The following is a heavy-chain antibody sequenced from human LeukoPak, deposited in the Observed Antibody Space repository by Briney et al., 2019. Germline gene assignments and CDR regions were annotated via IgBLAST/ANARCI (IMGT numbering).Heavy chain of an antibody. CDR3: AKGGGGYNTEDFFDS. CDR2: ISGSGSSI. J-gene: IGHJ4*02. Sequence: GGSLRLSCAASGFAFSSFGMNWVRQAPGKGLGWVSVISGSGSSIDYADSVKGRFSISRDNSKNTLYLQIKSLRAEDTAVYYCAKGGGGYNTEDFFDSWGQGTLVTVSS. CDR1: GFAFSSFG. D-gene: IGHD5-24*01. V-gene: IGHV3-23*01.